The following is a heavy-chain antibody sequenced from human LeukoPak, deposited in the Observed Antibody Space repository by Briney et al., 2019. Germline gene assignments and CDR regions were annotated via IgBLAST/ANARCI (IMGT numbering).Heavy chain of an antibody. V-gene: IGHV1-69*05. D-gene: IGHD4-17*01. CDR1: VGTFSIYT. CDR2: IITIFGKT. CDR3: ARDRDFTTPYGAPVVFGY. Sequence: ASVKVSPKASVGTFSIYTISWVRQAPGQGRERMGGIITIFGKTNYAQKFQGRVTMTRDASMSTAYMELRSLRSDDTAVYYCARDRDFTTPYGAPVVFGYWGQGTLVTVAS. J-gene: IGHJ4*02.